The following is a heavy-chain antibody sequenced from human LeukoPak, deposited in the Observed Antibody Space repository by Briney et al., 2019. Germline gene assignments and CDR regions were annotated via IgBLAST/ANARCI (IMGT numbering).Heavy chain of an antibody. J-gene: IGHJ4*02. D-gene: IGHD5-24*01. CDR3: AKSQWLQSGGLDY. CDR1: GFTFSSYG. Sequence: PGGPLRLSCAASGFTFSSYGMSWVRQAPGKGLEWVSAISGSGLYAYNSDSVKGRFTISRDNSKNTLYLQVNGLRVEDTAVYYCAKSQWLQSGGLDYWGQGTLVTVSS. V-gene: IGHV3-23*01. CDR2: ISGSGLYA.